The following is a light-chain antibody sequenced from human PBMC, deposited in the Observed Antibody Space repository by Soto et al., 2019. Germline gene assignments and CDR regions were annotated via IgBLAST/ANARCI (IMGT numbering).Light chain of an antibody. V-gene: IGKV1-5*01. J-gene: IGKJ1*01. CDR1: QSISSY. Sequence: DIQMTQSTSSLSASVGDRVTITCRASQSISSYLNWYQQKPGKAPKLLIYDASSLESGVPSRFSGSGSGTEFTLTISSLQPDDFATYYCQQYNSYSRTFCQGGNVDIK. CDR3: QQYNSYSRT. CDR2: DAS.